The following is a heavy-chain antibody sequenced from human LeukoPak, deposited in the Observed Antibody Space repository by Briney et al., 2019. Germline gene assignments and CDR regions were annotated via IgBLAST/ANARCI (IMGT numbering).Heavy chain of an antibody. J-gene: IGHJ6*03. CDR3: ARGPLVTKGYYYMDV. Sequence: ASVKVSCKASGGTFSSYAISWVRQAPGQGLEWMGGIIPIFGTASYAQKFQGRVTITTDESTSTAYMELSSLRSEDTAVYYCARGPLVTKGYYYMDVWGKGTTVTVSS. V-gene: IGHV1-69*05. CDR1: GGTFSSYA. CDR2: IIPIFGTA. D-gene: IGHD4-11*01.